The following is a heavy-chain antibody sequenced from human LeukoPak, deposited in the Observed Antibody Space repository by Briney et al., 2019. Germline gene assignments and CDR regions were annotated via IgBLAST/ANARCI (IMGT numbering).Heavy chain of an antibody. Sequence: SETLSLTCTVSGGSISSYYWSWIRQPPGKGLEWIGYIYYSGSTNYNPSLKSRVTISVDTSKNQFSLKLSSVTAADTAVYYCARDDSSGYYSSYGMDVWGQGTTVIVSS. CDR2: IYYSGST. V-gene: IGHV4-59*01. D-gene: IGHD3-22*01. CDR3: ARDDSSGYYSSYGMDV. CDR1: GGSISSYY. J-gene: IGHJ6*02.